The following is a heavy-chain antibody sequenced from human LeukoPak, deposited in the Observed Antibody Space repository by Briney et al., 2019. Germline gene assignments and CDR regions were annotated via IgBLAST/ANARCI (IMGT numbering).Heavy chain of an antibody. CDR3: ARLIPAYSGSAWYYFDF. CDR2: IHYSGST. D-gene: IGHD6-19*01. CDR1: GGSISSYY. V-gene: IGHV4-59*08. J-gene: IGHJ4*02. Sequence: SETPSLTCTVSGGSISSYYWSWIRQPPGKGLEWIGYIHYSGSTIYSPSLKSRVTISLDTANNQFSLRLSSVTAADTAVYYCARLIPAYSGSAWYYFDFWGQGTLVTVSS.